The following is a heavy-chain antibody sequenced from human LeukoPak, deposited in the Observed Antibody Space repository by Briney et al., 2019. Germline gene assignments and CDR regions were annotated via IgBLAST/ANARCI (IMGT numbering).Heavy chain of an antibody. J-gene: IGHJ4*02. CDR3: ASYDILTGLDY. D-gene: IGHD3-9*01. Sequence: SETLSLTCTVSGGSISSYYWSWIRQPPGKGLEWIGYIYYSGSTNYNPSLKSRVTISVDASKNQFSLKLSSVTAADTAVYYCASYDILTGLDYWGRGTLVTVSS. CDR2: IYYSGST. CDR1: GGSISSYY. V-gene: IGHV4-59*01.